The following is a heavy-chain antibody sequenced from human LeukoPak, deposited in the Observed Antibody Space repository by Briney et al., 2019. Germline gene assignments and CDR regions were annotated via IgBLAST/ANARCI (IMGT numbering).Heavy chain of an antibody. CDR3: ARDSYCSSTSCLKVNFDY. V-gene: IGHV4-39*07. J-gene: IGHJ4*02. CDR1: GGSISSGSYY. CDR2: IYHSGST. Sequence: PSQTLSLTCTVSGGSISSGSYYWSWIRQPPGKGLEWIGSIYHSGSTYYNPSLKSRVTISVDTSKNQFSLKLSSVTAADTAVYYCARDSYCSSTSCLKVNFDYWGQGTLVTVSS. D-gene: IGHD2-2*01.